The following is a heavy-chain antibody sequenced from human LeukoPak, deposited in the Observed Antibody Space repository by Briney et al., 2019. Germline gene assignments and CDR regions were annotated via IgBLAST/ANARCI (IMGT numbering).Heavy chain of an antibody. D-gene: IGHD2-2*01. J-gene: IGHJ4*02. CDR2: INPNSGGT. CDR1: GYTFTGYY. Sequence: ASVKVSCKASGYTFTGYYMHWVRQAPGQGLEWMGWINPNSGGTNYAQKFQGWVTMTRDTSISTAYMELSRLRSDDTAVYHCARSYCSSTSCYGYFDYWGQGTLVTVSS. V-gene: IGHV1-2*04. CDR3: ARSYCSSTSCYGYFDY.